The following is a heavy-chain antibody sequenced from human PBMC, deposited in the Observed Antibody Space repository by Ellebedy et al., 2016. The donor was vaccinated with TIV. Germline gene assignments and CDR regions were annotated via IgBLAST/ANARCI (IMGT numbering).Heavy chain of an antibody. CDR2: IYYTGST. V-gene: IGHV4-59*11. D-gene: IGHD1-7*01. CDR1: GGSITSHTY. Sequence: SETLSLTXDVSGGSITSHTYWSWIRQSPGKGLEWIGFIYYTGSTNYNPSLESRVTISLDTSKNQFSLRLTSVTAADTAVYYCARHFTGTSLLVDAFDVWGQGTVVTVSS. J-gene: IGHJ3*01. CDR3: ARHFTGTSLLVDAFDV.